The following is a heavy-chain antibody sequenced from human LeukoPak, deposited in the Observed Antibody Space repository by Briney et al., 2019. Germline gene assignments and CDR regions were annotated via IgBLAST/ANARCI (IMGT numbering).Heavy chain of an antibody. D-gene: IGHD6-6*01. J-gene: IGHJ5*02. CDR1: GGSISSGGYY. Sequence: PSETLSLTCTVSGGSISSGGYYWSWIRQHPGKGLEWIGYIYYSGSTYYNPSLKSRVTISVDTSKNQFSLKLSSVTAADTAVYYCARGAVDGEQLVLGNWFDPWGQGTLVTVSS. V-gene: IGHV4-31*03. CDR3: ARGAVDGEQLVLGNWFDP. CDR2: IYYSGST.